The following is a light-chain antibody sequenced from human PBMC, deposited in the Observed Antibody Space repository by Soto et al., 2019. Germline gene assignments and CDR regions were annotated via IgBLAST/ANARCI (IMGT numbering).Light chain of an antibody. CDR1: SSDIGGYNS. V-gene: IGLV2-8*01. CDR2: EVN. J-gene: IGLJ3*02. CDR3: SSNAGIYHYLV. Sequence: QSALTQPPSASGSPGQSVTISCTGTSSDIGGYNSVSWYQQHPGKAPRLMIYEVNKRPSGVPDRFSGSKSGYTASLTVSGLQTEDEAFYYCSSNAGIYHYLVFGGGTKLTVL.